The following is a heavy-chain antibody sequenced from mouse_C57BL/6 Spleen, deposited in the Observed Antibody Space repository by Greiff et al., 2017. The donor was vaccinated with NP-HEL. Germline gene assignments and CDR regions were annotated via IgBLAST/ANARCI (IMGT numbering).Heavy chain of an antibody. Sequence: EVKVEESGPGLVKPSQSLSLTCSVTGYSITSGYYWNWIRQFPGNKLEWMGYISYDGSNNYNPSLKNRISITRDTSKNQFFLKLNSVTTEDTATYYCARDLGTTGFAYWGQGTLVTVSA. D-gene: IGHD1-1*01. CDR1: GYSITSGYY. J-gene: IGHJ3*01. CDR2: ISYDGSN. V-gene: IGHV3-6*01. CDR3: ARDLGTTGFAY.